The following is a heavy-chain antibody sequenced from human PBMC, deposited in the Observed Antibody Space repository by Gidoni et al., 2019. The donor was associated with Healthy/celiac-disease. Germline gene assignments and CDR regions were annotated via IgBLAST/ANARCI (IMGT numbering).Heavy chain of an antibody. V-gene: IGHV1-3*01. J-gene: IGHJ3*02. D-gene: IGHD6-6*01. CDR1: GYTFTSYA. CDR2: INAGNGNT. Sequence: QVQLVQSGAEVKKPGASVKVSCKGSGYTFTSYAMHWVRQAPGQRLEWMGWINAGNGNTKYSQKFQGRVTITRDTSASTAYMELSSLRSEDTAVYYCARDRSSSLGFDAFDIWGQGTMVTVSS. CDR3: ARDRSSSLGFDAFDI.